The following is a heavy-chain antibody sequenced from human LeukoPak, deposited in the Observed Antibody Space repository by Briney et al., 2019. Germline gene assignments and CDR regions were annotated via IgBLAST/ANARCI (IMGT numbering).Heavy chain of an antibody. CDR1: GGSISSSSYY. CDR3: ARQGSGSFGYYGMDV. J-gene: IGHJ6*02. CDR2: IYYSGST. D-gene: IGHD3-10*01. V-gene: IGHV4-39*01. Sequence: PSETLSLACTVSGGSISSSSYYWGWIRQPPGKGLEWIGSIYYSGSTYYNPSLKSRVTISVATSKTQFSLKLSSVTAADTAVYYCARQGSGSFGYYGMDVWGQGTTVTVSS.